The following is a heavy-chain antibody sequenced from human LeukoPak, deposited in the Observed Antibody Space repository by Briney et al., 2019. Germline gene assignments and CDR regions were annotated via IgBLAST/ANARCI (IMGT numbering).Heavy chain of an antibody. CDR3: ARAAYYDSSGYYYGIDF. V-gene: IGHV3-33*01. Sequence: GGSLRLSCAASGFTFSSYGMHWVRQAPGKGLEWLAVIWSDGSNKYYADSAKGRFTISRDNSKNTLYLQMNNLRAEDTAVYYCARAAYYDSSGYYYGIDFWGQGTLVTVSS. J-gene: IGHJ4*02. CDR1: GFTFSSYG. D-gene: IGHD3-22*01. CDR2: IWSDGSNK.